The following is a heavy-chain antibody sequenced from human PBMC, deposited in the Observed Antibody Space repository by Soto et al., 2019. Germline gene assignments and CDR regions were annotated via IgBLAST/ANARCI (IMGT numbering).Heavy chain of an antibody. Sequence: SETLSLTCTVSGGSISSYYWSWIRQPAGKGLEWIGRIYTSGSTNYNPSLKSRVTMSVDTSKNQFSLKLSSVTAADTAVYYCARDFPGDSSGYTDAFDIWGQGTMVTVS. D-gene: IGHD3-22*01. CDR2: IYTSGST. J-gene: IGHJ3*02. CDR3: ARDFPGDSSGYTDAFDI. CDR1: GGSISSYY. V-gene: IGHV4-4*07.